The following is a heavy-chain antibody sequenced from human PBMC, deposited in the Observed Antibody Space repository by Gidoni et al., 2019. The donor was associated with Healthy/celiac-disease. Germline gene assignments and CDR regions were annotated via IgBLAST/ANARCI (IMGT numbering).Heavy chain of an antibody. CDR2: VSGSGGST. CDR3: AKDPYGDYGKTFDY. D-gene: IGHD4-17*01. Sequence: EVQLLESGGGLVQPGGSLRLSCAASGFTFSSDAMSWVRQAPGKGLEWVSAVSGSGGSTYYADSVKGRFTISRDNSKNTLYLQMNSLRAEDTAVYYCAKDPYGDYGKTFDYWGQGTLVTVSS. CDR1: GFTFSSDA. J-gene: IGHJ4*02. V-gene: IGHV3-23*01.